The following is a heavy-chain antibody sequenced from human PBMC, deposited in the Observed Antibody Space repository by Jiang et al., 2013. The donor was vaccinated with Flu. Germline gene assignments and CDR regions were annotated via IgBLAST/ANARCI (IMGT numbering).Heavy chain of an antibody. CDR2: IYHNGIT. V-gene: IGHV4-30-2*01. CDR3: ARIGFQGITGFDS. CDR1: GGSVSSGGYS. J-gene: IGHJ4*02. Sequence: SQTLSLTCAVSGGSVSSGGYSWSWIRQPPGKGLEWIGYIYHNGITYYNPSFASRLTISIGRSKNQFSLTLSSVTAADTAVYYCARIGFQGITGFDSWGQGALVTVSS. D-gene: IGHD1-14*01.